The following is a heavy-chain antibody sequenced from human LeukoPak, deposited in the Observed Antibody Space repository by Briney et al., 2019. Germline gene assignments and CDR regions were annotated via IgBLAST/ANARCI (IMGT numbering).Heavy chain of an antibody. CDR3: ARGRGGPAFDF. V-gene: IGHV3-64*01. CDR1: GFTFSAYR. CDR2: ISADGGTT. D-gene: IGHD3-10*01. J-gene: IGHJ4*02. Sequence: GGSLSLSCTASGFTFSAYRLHWVRHAPGPGLEYVSAISADGGTTSHSNSSIGRFTIYRYTSKNTLYLQMGRLKTEDTSLYYCARGRGGPAFDFGGWGILVTV.